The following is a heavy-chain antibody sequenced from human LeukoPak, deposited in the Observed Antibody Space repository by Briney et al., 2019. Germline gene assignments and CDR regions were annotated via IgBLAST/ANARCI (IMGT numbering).Heavy chain of an antibody. Sequence: GGSLRLSCSASGFTFSSYAMHWARQAPGKGLEYVSAISSNGGSTYYADSVKGRFTISRDNSKNTLYLQMSSLRAEDTAVYYCVKEGYCSGGSCYPRVDHWGRGTLVTVSS. V-gene: IGHV3-64D*06. CDR3: VKEGYCSGGSCYPRVDH. CDR1: GFTFSSYA. CDR2: ISSNGGST. D-gene: IGHD2-15*01. J-gene: IGHJ4*02.